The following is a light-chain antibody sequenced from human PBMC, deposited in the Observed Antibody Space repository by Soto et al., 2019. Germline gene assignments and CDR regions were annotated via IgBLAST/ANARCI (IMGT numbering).Light chain of an antibody. CDR2: DVD. J-gene: IGLJ3*02. CDR3: CAYTARTTLSWV. Sequence: QSALTQPTSVSGSPGQSITISCTGVSSDIGGYNHVSWYQQHPGKVPRLIIYDVDKRPLGVSNRFSGSQSGNMASLTISGLQAEDEADYYCCAYTARTTLSWVFGGGTKVTVL. V-gene: IGLV2-14*03. CDR1: SSDIGGYNH.